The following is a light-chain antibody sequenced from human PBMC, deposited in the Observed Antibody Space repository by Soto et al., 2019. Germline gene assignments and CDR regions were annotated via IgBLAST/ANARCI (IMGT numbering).Light chain of an antibody. CDR2: AAS. V-gene: IGKV1-39*01. Sequence: DIQMTQSPSSLSASVGARVIITCRASKSVSTYLNWYQQKLGQAPKLLISAASNLRSGVPSRFSGSGSGTEFTLTISGLEADDFATYFCQQSFTTPPYTFGQGTRL. J-gene: IGKJ2*01. CDR3: QQSFTTPPYT. CDR1: KSVSTY.